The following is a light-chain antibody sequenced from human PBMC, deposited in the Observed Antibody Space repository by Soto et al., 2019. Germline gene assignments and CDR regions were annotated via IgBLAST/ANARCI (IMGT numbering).Light chain of an antibody. CDR2: GAS. CDR1: QSIRSY. J-gene: IGKJ4*01. V-gene: IGKV1-39*01. CDR3: QQSYSSPFT. Sequence: DIHMTQSPSSLSASVGDRVTITCRASQSIRSYLNWYQQKPGKAPKLLIYGASSLQSGVPSRFSDSGSGTDFTLTISSLQPEDFATYSCQQSYSSPFTFGGGTKVEIK.